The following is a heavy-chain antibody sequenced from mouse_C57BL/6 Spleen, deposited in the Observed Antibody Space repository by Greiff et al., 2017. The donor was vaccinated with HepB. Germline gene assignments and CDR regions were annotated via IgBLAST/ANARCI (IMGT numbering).Heavy chain of an antibody. D-gene: IGHD2-1*01. J-gene: IGHJ4*01. CDR3: CASTAGNAMDY. CDR1: GYAFSSSW. Sequence: QVQLQQSGPELVKPGASVKISCKASGYAFSSSWMNWVKQRPGKGLEWIGRIYPGDGETNYNGKFKGKATLTADKSSSTAYLQLSSLTSEDAAVYYCCASTAGNAMDYWGQGTSVTVSS. V-gene: IGHV1-82*01. CDR2: IYPGDGET.